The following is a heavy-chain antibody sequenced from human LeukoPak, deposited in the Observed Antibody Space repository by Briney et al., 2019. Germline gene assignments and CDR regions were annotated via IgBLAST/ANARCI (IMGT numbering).Heavy chain of an antibody. CDR1: GGSISSYY. CDR2: IYYSGST. Sequence: SQTLSLTCTVSGGSISSYYWSWIRQPPGKGLEWIGYIYYSGSTNYNPSLKSRVTISVDTSKNQFSLKLSSVTAADTAVYYCARLGYSSGWYYFDYWGQGTLVTVSS. J-gene: IGHJ4*02. V-gene: IGHV4-59*08. D-gene: IGHD6-19*01. CDR3: ARLGYSSGWYYFDY.